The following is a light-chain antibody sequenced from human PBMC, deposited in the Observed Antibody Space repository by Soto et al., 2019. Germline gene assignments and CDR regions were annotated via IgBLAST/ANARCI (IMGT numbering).Light chain of an antibody. J-gene: IGLJ1*01. CDR1: SSDVGGYNF. CDR3: CSYAGTYTFV. CDR2: DVN. V-gene: IGLV2-11*01. Sequence: QAVLTQPRSVSGSPGQSVTLSCAGTSSDVGGYNFVSWYQQHPGKAPRLMIYDVNKRPSGVPDRFSGSKSGNTASLTISGLQAEDEADYYCCSYAGTYTFVFGTGTKLTVL.